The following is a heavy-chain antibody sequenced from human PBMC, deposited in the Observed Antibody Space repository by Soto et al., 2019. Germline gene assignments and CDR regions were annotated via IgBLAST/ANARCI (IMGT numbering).Heavy chain of an antibody. CDR2: IYYSGST. D-gene: IGHD1-1*01. CDR3: ARDPGELERRGFDY. CDR1: GGSISSYY. J-gene: IGHJ4*02. Sequence: SETLSLTCTVSGGSISSYYWSWIRQPPGKGLEWIGYIYYSGSTNYNPSLKSRVTISVDTSKNQFSLKLSSVTAADTAVYYCARDPGELERRGFDYWGQGTLVTVSS. V-gene: IGHV4-59*01.